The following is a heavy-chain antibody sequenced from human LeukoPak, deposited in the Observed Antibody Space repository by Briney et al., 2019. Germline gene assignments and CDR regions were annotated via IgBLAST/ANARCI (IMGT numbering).Heavy chain of an antibody. V-gene: IGHV3-48*01. Sequence: HPGGSLRLSCAASGFTFSSYSMNWVRQAPGKGLEWVSYISSSGSTIYYADSVKGRFTISRDNSKNTLYLQMNSLRAEDTAVYYCARRAGAYSHPYDYWGQGTLVTVSS. CDR1: GFTFSSYS. CDR2: ISSSGSTI. CDR3: ARRAGAYSHPYDY. D-gene: IGHD4/OR15-4a*01. J-gene: IGHJ4*02.